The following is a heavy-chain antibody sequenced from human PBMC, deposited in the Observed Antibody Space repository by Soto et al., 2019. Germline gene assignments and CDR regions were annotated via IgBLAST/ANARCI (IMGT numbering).Heavy chain of an antibody. J-gene: IGHJ5*02. CDR1: GGSISSSSYY. CDR3: ASPSDYSTSRFDP. D-gene: IGHD4-4*01. Sequence: QLQLQESGPGLVKPSETLSLTCTVSGGSISSSSYYWGWIRQPPGKGLEWIGSIYYSGSTYYNPSLKSRVTISVDTSKNQCSLKLSSVTAADTAVYYCASPSDYSTSRFDPWGQGTLVTVSS. CDR2: IYYSGST. V-gene: IGHV4-39*01.